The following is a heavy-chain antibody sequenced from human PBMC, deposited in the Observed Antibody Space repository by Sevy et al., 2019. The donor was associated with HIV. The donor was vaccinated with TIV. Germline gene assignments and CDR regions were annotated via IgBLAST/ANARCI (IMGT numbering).Heavy chain of an antibody. CDR1: GFIFGDYG. CDR3: TRWSGSQSIFDY. J-gene: IGHJ4*02. Sequence: GGSLRLSCTASGFIFGDYGMSWVRQAPGKGLEWIVFFKSKIRGGTTENAASVKGRFTISRDDSKNIVYLQMSNLKTEDTAVYYCTRWSGSQSIFDYWGQGTLVTVSS. D-gene: IGHD1-26*01. V-gene: IGHV3-49*04. CDR2: FKSKIRGGTT.